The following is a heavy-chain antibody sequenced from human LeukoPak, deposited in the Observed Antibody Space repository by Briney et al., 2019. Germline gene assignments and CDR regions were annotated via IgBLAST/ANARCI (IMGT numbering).Heavy chain of an antibody. J-gene: IGHJ4*02. CDR2: ISGSGGDT. V-gene: IGHV3-23*01. CDR1: GLRFSSYA. Sequence: GGSLRLSCAASGLRFSSYALTWVRQAPGKGLEWGSSISGSGGDTYHADSVKGRFTIARDNSKNTLYLQMNSLSAEDTAVYYCAKWGRDEQYGNGWYVPLDHWGQGLLVTVSS. CDR3: AKWGRDEQYGNGWYVPLDH. D-gene: IGHD2/OR15-2a*01.